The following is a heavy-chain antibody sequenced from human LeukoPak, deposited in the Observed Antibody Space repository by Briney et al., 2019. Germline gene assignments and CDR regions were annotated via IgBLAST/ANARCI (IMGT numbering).Heavy chain of an antibody. CDR1: GYTFTNLD. CDR3: ARINDFWSGPTLDV. CDR2: MSPNSGDT. D-gene: IGHD3-3*01. V-gene: IGHV1-8*01. J-gene: IGHJ6*02. Sequence: ASVRVSCKTSGYTFTNLDINWLRQAPGQGLEWMGWMSPNSGDTGYAQKFQGRVSMTRDTSISTAYMELSSLRSEDTAVYYCARINDFWSGPTLDVWGQGTTVTVSS.